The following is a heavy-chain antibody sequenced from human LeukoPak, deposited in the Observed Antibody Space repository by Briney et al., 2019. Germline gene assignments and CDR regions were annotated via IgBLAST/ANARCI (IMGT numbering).Heavy chain of an antibody. CDR3: AMQYDVLTGAP. Sequence: ASVKVSCKASGYTFTSYDINWVRQATGQGLEWMGWINPNSGGTNYAQKFQGRVTMTRDTTISTAYMELSRLRSDDTAVYYCAMQYDVLTGAPWGQGTLVTVSS. V-gene: IGHV1-2*02. D-gene: IGHD3-9*01. CDR1: GYTFTSYD. CDR2: INPNSGGT. J-gene: IGHJ5*02.